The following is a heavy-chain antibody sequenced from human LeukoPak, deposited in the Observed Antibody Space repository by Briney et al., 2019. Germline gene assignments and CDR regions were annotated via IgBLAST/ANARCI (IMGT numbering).Heavy chain of an antibody. CDR1: GFTFSDYY. Sequence: PGGSLRLSCAASGFTFSDYYMSWIRQAPGKGLEWVSYISSSSSTIYYADSVKGRFTISRDNSKNTLYLQMNSLRAEDTAVYYCAKEGSSSSWYYYYMDVWGKGTTVTISS. CDR3: AKEGSSSSWYYYYMDV. J-gene: IGHJ6*03. CDR2: ISSSSSTI. V-gene: IGHV3-11*04. D-gene: IGHD6-13*01.